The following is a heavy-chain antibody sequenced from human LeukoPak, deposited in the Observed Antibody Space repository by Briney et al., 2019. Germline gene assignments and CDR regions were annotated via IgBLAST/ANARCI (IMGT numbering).Heavy chain of an antibody. CDR3: ARGHYGLDV. Sequence: GGSLRLSCAASEYIFSDYYLSWIRQAPGKGLEWVSFISTSGTSIYYADSVKGRFTISRDNAKNSLYLQMNSLRAEDTAVYYCARGHYGLDVWGQGTTVTVSS. J-gene: IGHJ6*02. CDR1: EYIFSDYY. V-gene: IGHV3-11*01. CDR2: ISTSGTSI.